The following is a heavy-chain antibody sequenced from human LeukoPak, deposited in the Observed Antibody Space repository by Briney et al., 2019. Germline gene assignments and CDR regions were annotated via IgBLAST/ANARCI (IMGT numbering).Heavy chain of an antibody. V-gene: IGHV3-30*04. CDR2: TSFDGTTK. CDR3: ARGSSTNCYGGNCFYYYMAV. J-gene: IGHJ6*03. D-gene: IGHD2-2*01. Sequence: GGSLRLSCAASGFTFSTYAMHWVRQAPGKGLEWVAVTSFDGTTKYYADSVKGRFTVSRDNSKNTPILQMNSLRAEDTAVYYCARGSSTNCYGGNCFYYYMAVWGKGTTVTVSS. CDR1: GFTFSTYA.